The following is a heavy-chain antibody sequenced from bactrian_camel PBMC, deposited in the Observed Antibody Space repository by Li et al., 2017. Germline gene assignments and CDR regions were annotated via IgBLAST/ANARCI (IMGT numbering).Heavy chain of an antibody. CDR3: AASGSRYSHGCTDFVY. CDR2: IDSDGPT. Sequence: QVQLVESGGGSVQAGGSLRLSCAISGHTDSNYCMGWFRQAPGKEREQVASIDSDGPTFYEDSVKGRFTISRDSARSTLYLQMNSLKPEDTAMYYCAASGSRYSHGCTDFVYWGQGTQVTVS. CDR1: GHTDSNYC. V-gene: IGHV3S55*01. J-gene: IGHJ6*01. D-gene: IGHD6*01.